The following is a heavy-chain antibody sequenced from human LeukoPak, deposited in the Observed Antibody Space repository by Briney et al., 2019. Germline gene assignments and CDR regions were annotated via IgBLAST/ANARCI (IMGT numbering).Heavy chain of an antibody. D-gene: IGHD3-16*02. CDR2: IKSKTERGTI. V-gene: IGHV3-15*01. Sequence: GGSLRLSCAASGFTFSNAWMSWVRQAQGKGLEWVGRIKSKTERGTIDYAAPVEGRFTISRDDSKNTLYLQLSSLKTEDTGVYYCTTLTYGGVIVFDYWGQGTLVTVSS. CDR1: GFTFSNAW. CDR3: TTLTYGGVIVFDY. J-gene: IGHJ4*02.